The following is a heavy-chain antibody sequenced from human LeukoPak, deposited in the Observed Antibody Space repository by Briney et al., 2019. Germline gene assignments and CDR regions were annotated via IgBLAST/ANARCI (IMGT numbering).Heavy chain of an antibody. V-gene: IGHV3-66*01. CDR1: GLTVSSNY. D-gene: IGHD6-13*01. CDR2: IYSGGST. CDR3: AREGQQLVNDY. J-gene: IGHJ4*02. Sequence: GGSLRLSCAASGLTVSSNYMSWVRQAPGKGLEWVSVIYSGGSTYYADSVKGRFTISRDNSKNTLYLQMNSLRAEDTAVYYCAREGQQLVNDYWGQGTLVTVSS.